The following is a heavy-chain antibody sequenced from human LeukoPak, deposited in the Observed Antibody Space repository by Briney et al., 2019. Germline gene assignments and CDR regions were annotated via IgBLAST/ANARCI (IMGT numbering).Heavy chain of an antibody. Sequence: SQTLSLTCTVSGGSISSGGYYWSWIRQHPGKGLEWIGYIYYSGSTYYNPSLKSQVTISVDTSKNQFSLKLSSVTAADTAVYYCAGISSWYGVAFDYWGQGTLVTVSS. CDR2: IYYSGST. D-gene: IGHD6-13*01. CDR3: AGISSWYGVAFDY. CDR1: GGSISSGGYY. J-gene: IGHJ4*02. V-gene: IGHV4-31*01.